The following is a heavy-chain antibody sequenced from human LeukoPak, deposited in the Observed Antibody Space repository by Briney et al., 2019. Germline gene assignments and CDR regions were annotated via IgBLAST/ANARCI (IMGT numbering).Heavy chain of an antibody. CDR1: GYSISNNFY. D-gene: IGHD4-17*01. CDR2: INRSWST. CDR3: ARAPGTTFDY. Sequence: SETLSLTCTVSGYSISNNFYWAWIRQSPGKGLEWIVSINRSWSTYYDPSLKSRVTISVDTPKNQFSLKLTSVTAADTAVYYCARAPGTTFDYWGHGNMVTVSS. V-gene: IGHV4-38-2*02. J-gene: IGHJ4*01.